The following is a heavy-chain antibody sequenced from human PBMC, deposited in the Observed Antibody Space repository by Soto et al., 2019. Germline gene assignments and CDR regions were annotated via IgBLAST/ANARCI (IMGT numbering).Heavy chain of an antibody. CDR3: AREGGDSSDGLSYFDC. D-gene: IGHD6-6*01. CDR2: IYYSGST. V-gene: IGHV4-39*07. J-gene: IGHJ4*02. CDR1: GGSISSSSYY. Sequence: SETLSLTCTVSGGSISSSSYYWGWIRQPPGKGLEWIGSIYYSGSTYYNPSLKSRVTISVDTSKNQFSLKLSSVTAADTAVYFCAREGGDSSDGLSYFDCWGQGYLVTVSS.